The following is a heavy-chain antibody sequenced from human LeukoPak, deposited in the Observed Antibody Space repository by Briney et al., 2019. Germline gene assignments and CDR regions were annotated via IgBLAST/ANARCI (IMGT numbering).Heavy chain of an antibody. CDR1: GFTFSSYS. V-gene: IGHV3-21*01. D-gene: IGHD3-22*01. J-gene: IGHJ5*02. CDR2: ISSSSSYI. Sequence: GGSLRLSCAASGFTFSSYSMNWVRQAPGKGLEWVSSISSSSSYIYYADSVKGRFTISRDNAKNSLYLRMNSLRAEDTAVYYCARDVHYYDSSGYYLWGQGTLVTVSS. CDR3: ARDVHYYDSSGYYL.